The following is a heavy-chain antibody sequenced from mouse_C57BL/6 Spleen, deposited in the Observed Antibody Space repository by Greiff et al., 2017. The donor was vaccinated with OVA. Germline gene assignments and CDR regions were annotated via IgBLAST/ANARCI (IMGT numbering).Heavy chain of an antibody. J-gene: IGHJ4*01. Sequence: EVNVVESGGGLVKPGGSLKLSCAASGFTFSDYGMHRVRQAQEKGLGWVAYISSGSSTIYYADTVKGRFTISRDNAKNTLFLQMTSLRYDDTAMYYCARYDYVAMDYWGQGTSVTVSS. CDR2: ISSGSSTI. V-gene: IGHV5-17*01. CDR1: GFTFSDYG. CDR3: ARYDYVAMDY.